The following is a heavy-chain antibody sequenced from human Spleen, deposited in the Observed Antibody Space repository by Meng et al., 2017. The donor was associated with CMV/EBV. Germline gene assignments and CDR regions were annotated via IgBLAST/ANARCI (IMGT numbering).Heavy chain of an antibody. CDR3: AKAYSGSWYREYYDY. Sequence: GESLKISCAASGFTFSSYWMSWVRQAPGKGLEWDSAITASGGSTYYADSVKGRFTISRDNSKNTLYLQMNSLRAEDTAVYYCAKAYSGSWYREYYDYWGQGTLVTVSS. J-gene: IGHJ4*02. V-gene: IGHV3-23*01. D-gene: IGHD6-13*01. CDR1: GFTFSSYW. CDR2: ITASGGST.